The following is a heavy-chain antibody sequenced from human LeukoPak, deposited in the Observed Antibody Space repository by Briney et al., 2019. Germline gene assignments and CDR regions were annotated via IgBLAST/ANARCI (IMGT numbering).Heavy chain of an antibody. V-gene: IGHV3-7*01. J-gene: IGHJ4*02. CDR2: INTDGSEK. D-gene: IGHD4-23*01. CDR1: GFTFSSRW. CDR3: ARSNSGPDY. Sequence: GGSLRLSCSASGFTFSSRWMNWVRQVPGKGLEWVAIINTDGSEKNYVDSVKGRFTISRDNAKNSLYLQMNSLRAEDTAMYYCARSNSGPDYSGQGNLVIVPS.